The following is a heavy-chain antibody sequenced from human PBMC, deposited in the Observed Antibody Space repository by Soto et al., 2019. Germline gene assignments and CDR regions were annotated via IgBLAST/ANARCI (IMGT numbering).Heavy chain of an antibody. CDR2: IIPIFGTA. CDR1: GGTFSSYA. CDR3: AREGVPSVVTPRYYYYGMDV. V-gene: IGHV1-69*13. D-gene: IGHD2-21*02. Sequence: ASVKVSCKASGGTFSSYAISWVRQAPGQGLEWMGGIIPIFGTANYAQKFQGRVTITADESTSTAYMELSSLRSEDTAVYYCAREGVPSVVTPRYYYYGMDVWGQGTTVTVSS. J-gene: IGHJ6*02.